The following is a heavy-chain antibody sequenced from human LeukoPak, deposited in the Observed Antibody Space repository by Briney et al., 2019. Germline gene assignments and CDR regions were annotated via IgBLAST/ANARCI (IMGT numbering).Heavy chain of an antibody. J-gene: IGHJ5*02. Sequence: SVKVSCKASGGTFRGYAISWVRQAPGQGLEWMGRIIPILGIANYAQKFQGRVTITADKSTSTAYMELSSLRSEDTAVYYCARDPGPNIAVAGTVWFDPCGQGTLVTVSS. CDR3: ARDPGPNIAVAGTVWFDP. CDR2: IIPILGIA. V-gene: IGHV1-69*04. CDR1: GGTFRGYA. D-gene: IGHD6-19*01.